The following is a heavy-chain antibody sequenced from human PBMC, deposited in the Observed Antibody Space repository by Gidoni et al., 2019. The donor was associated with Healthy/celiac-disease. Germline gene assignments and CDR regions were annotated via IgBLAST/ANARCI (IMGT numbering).Heavy chain of an antibody. J-gene: IGHJ3*02. CDR2: FDPEDGET. Sequence: QVQLVQSGAEVKKPGASVKVSCKVSGYTLTELSMHWVRQAPGKGLEWMGGFDPEDGETIYAQKFQGRVTMTEDTSTDTAYMELSSLRSEDTAVYYCATALPGGSYRHDAFDIWGQGTMVTVSS. CDR3: ATALPGGSYRHDAFDI. D-gene: IGHD1-26*01. CDR1: GYTLTELS. V-gene: IGHV1-24*01.